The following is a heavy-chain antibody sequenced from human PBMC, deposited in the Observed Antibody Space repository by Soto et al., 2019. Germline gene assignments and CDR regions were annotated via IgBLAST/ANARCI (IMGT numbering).Heavy chain of an antibody. CDR3: ARGSSGWYYVY. CDR1: GGSITSGGYY. Sequence: QVQLQESGPGLVKPSQTLSLTCTVSGGSITSGGYYWSWIRQHPGKGLEWIGYIYYSGSTYYNPSLKSRVTISVDTSKNPFSLKLSSVTAADTAVYYCARGSSGWYYVYWGQGTLVTVSS. CDR2: IYYSGST. D-gene: IGHD6-19*01. J-gene: IGHJ4*02. V-gene: IGHV4-31*03.